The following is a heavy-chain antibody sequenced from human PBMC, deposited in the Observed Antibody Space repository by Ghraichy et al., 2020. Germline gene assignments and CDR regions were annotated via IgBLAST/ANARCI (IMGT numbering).Heavy chain of an antibody. V-gene: IGHV1-69*13. Sequence: SVKVSCKASGGTFSSYAIRWVRQAPGQGLEWMGGIIPIFGTANYAQKFQGRVTITADESTSTAYMELSSLRSEDTAVYYCARGTGSGQFDYWGQGTLGNVSS. CDR3: ARGTGSGQFDY. CDR2: IIPIFGTA. J-gene: IGHJ4*02. CDR1: GGTFSSYA. D-gene: IGHD3-10*01.